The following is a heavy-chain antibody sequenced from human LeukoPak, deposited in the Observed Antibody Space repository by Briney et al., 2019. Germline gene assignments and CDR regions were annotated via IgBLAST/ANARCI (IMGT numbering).Heavy chain of an antibody. Sequence: GRSLRLSCAASGFTFYSDTMHWVCQVPGKGLEWVALITYNGGYEYYTDSVKGRFTISRDNAKNSLYLQMNSLRAEDTAVYYCAREEAIVVVPAAYDYWGQGTLVTVSS. CDR1: GFTFYSDT. CDR3: AREEAIVVVPAAYDY. CDR2: ITYNGGYE. D-gene: IGHD2-2*01. V-gene: IGHV3-30-3*01. J-gene: IGHJ4*02.